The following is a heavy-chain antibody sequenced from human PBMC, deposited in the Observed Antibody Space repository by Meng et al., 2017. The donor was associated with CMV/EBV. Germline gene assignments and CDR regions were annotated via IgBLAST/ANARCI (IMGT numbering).Heavy chain of an antibody. V-gene: IGHV1-2*02. J-gene: IGHJ5*02. CDR3: ARAQYCSSTSCHEGNDWFDP. CDR2: INPNSGGT. CDR1: GYTFTGYY. Sequence: ASVKVSCKASGYTFTGYYMHWVRQAPGQGLEWMGWINPNSGGTNYAQKFQGRVAMTRDTSISTAYMELSRLRSDDTAVYYCARAQYCSSTSCHEGNDWFDPWGQGTLVTVSS. D-gene: IGHD2-2*01.